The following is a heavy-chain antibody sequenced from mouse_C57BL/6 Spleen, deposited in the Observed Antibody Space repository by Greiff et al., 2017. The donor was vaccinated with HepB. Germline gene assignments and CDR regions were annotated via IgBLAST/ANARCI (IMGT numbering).Heavy chain of an antibody. V-gene: IGHV1-55*01. Sequence: QVQLQQSGAELVKPGASVKMSCKASGYTFTSYWITWVKQRPGQGLEWIGDIYPGSGSTNYNEKFKSTATLTVDTSSSTAYMQLSSLTSEDSVVYYCARDQAFADWGQGTPVTVSA. CDR3: ARDQAFAD. CDR1: GYTFTSYW. J-gene: IGHJ3*01. CDR2: IYPGSGST.